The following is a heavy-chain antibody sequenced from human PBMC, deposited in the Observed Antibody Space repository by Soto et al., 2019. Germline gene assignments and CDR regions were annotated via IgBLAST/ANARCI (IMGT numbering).Heavy chain of an antibody. J-gene: IGHJ5*02. CDR2: ISGSGGST. Sequence: EVQLLESGGGLVQPGGSLRLSCAASGFTFSSYAMSWVRQAPGKGLEWVSAISGSGGSTYYADSVKGRFTISRDNSKNTLYLQMNSLRAEDTAVYYCVKASSSSNEFDPWGQGTLVTVSS. CDR1: GFTFSSYA. CDR3: VKASSSSNEFDP. D-gene: IGHD6-6*01. V-gene: IGHV3-23*01.